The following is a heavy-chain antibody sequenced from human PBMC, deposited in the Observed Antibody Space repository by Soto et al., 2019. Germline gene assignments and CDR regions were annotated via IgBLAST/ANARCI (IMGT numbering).Heavy chain of an antibody. CDR1: GGSISSGGYS. J-gene: IGHJ2*01. CDR2: IYQSGST. CDR3: ARESRSSRYDSSGYSQFWFIDL. V-gene: IGHV4-30-2*01. D-gene: IGHD3-22*01. Sequence: QLQLQESGSGLVKPSQTLSLTCAVSGGSISSGGYSWSWIRQPPGKGLEWIGYIYQSGSTYYNPSLKSRVTISVDWSKNQFALELSSVTAADTAVYYSARESRSSRYDSSGYSQFWFIDLWGRGTLVTVSS.